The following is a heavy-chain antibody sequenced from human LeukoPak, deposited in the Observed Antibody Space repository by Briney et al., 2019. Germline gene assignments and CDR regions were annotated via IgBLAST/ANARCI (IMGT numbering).Heavy chain of an antibody. CDR2: VSHSGRLV. V-gene: IGHV3-11*04. D-gene: IGHD1-1*01. Sequence: GGSLRLSCVISGFSVSDYDMSWIRQPPGRGLEWVSYVSHSGRLVKCKESVKGRFTMSRDLAKNSLYLQMDSLRDEDTAVYYCVRDPGTTSDVWGQGTLVTVSS. CDR1: GFSVSDYD. CDR3: VRDPGTTSDV. J-gene: IGHJ4*02.